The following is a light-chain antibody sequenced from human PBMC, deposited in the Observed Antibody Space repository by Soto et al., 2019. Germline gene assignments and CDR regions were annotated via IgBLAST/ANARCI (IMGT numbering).Light chain of an antibody. CDR3: QQTYSVLPYT. CDR1: QNIRTY. Sequence: DIQMTQSPSSLSASIGDRVTITCRASQNIRTYLNWYQQKPGKAPDLLVFAASNLQTGVPSRFSGGGSGTDFTLTIISLQPEDFATYYCQQTYSVLPYTFGQGTKLEIK. V-gene: IGKV1-39*01. CDR2: AAS. J-gene: IGKJ2*01.